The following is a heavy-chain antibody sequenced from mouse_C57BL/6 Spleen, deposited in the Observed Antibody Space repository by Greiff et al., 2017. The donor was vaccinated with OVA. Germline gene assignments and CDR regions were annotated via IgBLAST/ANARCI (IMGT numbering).Heavy chain of an antibody. Sequence: EVQLQQSGPGLVKPSQSLSLTCSVSGYSITSGYYWNWNRPFPGNKLEWMGSISNDGSNNYHQYLKNRISTIRDTSKNQLFLKLKSVTTEDTATYYCARDPYYYGSSFFDYWGQGTTLTVSS. J-gene: IGHJ2*01. CDR3: ARDPYYYGSSFFDY. D-gene: IGHD1-1*01. CDR1: GYSITSGYY. V-gene: IGHV3-6*01. CDR2: ISNDGSN.